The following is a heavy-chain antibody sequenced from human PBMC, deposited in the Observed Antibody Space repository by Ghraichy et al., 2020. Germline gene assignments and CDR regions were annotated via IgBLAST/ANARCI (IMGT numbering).Heavy chain of an antibody. CDR2: MNPNSGNT. D-gene: IGHD3-3*01. V-gene: IGHV1-8*03. CDR1: GYTFTSYD. J-gene: IGHJ6*02. CDR3: ARAIFGVGSPYYYYYGMDV. Sequence: ASVKVSCKASGYTFTSYDINWVRQATGQGLEWMGWMNPNSGNTGYAQKFQGRVTITRNTSISTAYMELSSLRSEDTAVYYCARAIFGVGSPYYYYYGMDVWGQGTTVTVSS.